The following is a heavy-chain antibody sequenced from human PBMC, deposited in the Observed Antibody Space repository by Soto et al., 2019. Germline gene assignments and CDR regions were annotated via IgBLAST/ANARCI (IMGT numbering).Heavy chain of an antibody. D-gene: IGHD3-10*01. Sequence: PGESLKISCKTSGYSFPDYWITWVRQMPGKGLEWLGRIDPRDSQSNYGPSFQGHVTISADKSSSTAYLHWNSLKASDTAMYYCARTGYGQWLDTWGQGTLVTVSS. CDR1: GYSFPDYW. J-gene: IGHJ5*02. CDR2: IDPRDSQS. CDR3: ARTGYGQWLDT. V-gene: IGHV5-10-1*01.